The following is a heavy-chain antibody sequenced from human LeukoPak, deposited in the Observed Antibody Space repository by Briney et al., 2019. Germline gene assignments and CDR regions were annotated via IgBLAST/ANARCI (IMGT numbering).Heavy chain of an antibody. CDR2: IRYDGSNK. V-gene: IGHV3-30*02. CDR1: GFTFSSYG. Sequence: GGSLRLSCAASGFTFSSYGMHWVRQAPGKGLEWVAFIRYDGSNKYYADSVKGRFTISRDNSKNTLYLQMNSLRAEDTAVYYCAKWGTMVRGVIKGYYYYTDVWGKGTTVTVSS. J-gene: IGHJ6*03. CDR3: AKWGTMVRGVIKGYYYYTDV. D-gene: IGHD3-10*01.